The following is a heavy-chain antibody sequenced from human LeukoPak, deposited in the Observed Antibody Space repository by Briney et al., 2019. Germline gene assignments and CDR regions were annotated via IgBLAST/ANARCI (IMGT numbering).Heavy chain of an antibody. Sequence: ASVKVSCKTSGYTFTNYYMQWVRQAPGQGLEWMGWINPKSGGSNYAQKFQGRLTMTRDTSISTAYMELSRLTSDDTAVYYCARRYNWNGFDYWGQGTLVTVSS. D-gene: IGHD1-1*01. CDR3: ARRYNWNGFDY. CDR2: INPKSGGS. CDR1: GYTFTNYY. V-gene: IGHV1-2*02. J-gene: IGHJ5*01.